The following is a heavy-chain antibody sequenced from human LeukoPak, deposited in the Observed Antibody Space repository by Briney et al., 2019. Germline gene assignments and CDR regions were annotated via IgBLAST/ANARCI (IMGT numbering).Heavy chain of an antibody. Sequence: GGSLRLSCAASGFTFSDYYMSWIRQAPGKGLEWVSYITTSGNTRYYSDSVKGRFTISRGNAKKSLYLQMNSLRAEDTAVYYCTHLGWFDPWGQGTLVTVSS. CDR2: ITTSGNTR. V-gene: IGHV3-11*04. CDR3: THLGWFDP. J-gene: IGHJ5*02. CDR1: GFTFSDYY.